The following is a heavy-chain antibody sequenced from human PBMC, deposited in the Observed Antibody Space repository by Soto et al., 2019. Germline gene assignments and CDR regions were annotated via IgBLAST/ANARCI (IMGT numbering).Heavy chain of an antibody. V-gene: IGHV3-23*01. D-gene: IGHD6-19*01. Sequence: GGSLRLSCAASGFTFSSYAMSWVRQAPGKGLEWVSAISGSGGSTYYADSVKGRFTISRDNSKNTLYLQMSSLRAEDTAVYYWASGGNIAVAGPDAFDIWGQGKMVTVS. J-gene: IGHJ3*02. CDR2: ISGSGGST. CDR1: GFTFSSYA. CDR3: ASGGNIAVAGPDAFDI.